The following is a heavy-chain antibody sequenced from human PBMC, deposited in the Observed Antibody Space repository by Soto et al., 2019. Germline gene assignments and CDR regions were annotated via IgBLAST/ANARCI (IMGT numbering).Heavy chain of an antibody. Sequence: QVPLVQSGAEVKKPGASVKVSCKASGYTFTSYGISWVRQAPGQGLEWMGWISAYNGNTNYAQKLQGRVTMTTDTSTSTAYMELRSLRSDDTAVYYCARGENLEEYYYYYYYMDVWGKGTTVTVSS. J-gene: IGHJ6*03. CDR1: GYTFTSYG. V-gene: IGHV1-18*01. CDR2: ISAYNGNT. CDR3: ARGENLEEYYYYYYYMDV.